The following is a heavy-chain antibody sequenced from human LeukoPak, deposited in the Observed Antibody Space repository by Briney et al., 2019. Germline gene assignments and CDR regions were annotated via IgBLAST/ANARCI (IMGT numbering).Heavy chain of an antibody. D-gene: IGHD2-21*01. CDR2: ISGSGYGA. J-gene: IGHJ4*02. CDR3: AKGYIQLWWFDY. V-gene: IGHV3-23*01. CDR1: GFTFSTYA. Sequence: GGSLRLSCAASGFTFSTYAMSWVRQAPGKGLQWVSLISGSGYGAHYADSVKGRFTISRDNSKNTVYLQMTNLRAEDTAVYYCAKGYIQLWWFDYWGQGTLVTVSS.